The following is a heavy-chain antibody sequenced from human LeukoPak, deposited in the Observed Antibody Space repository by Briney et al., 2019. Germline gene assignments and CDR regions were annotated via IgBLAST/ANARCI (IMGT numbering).Heavy chain of an antibody. CDR1: GGPFSGYY. Sequence: PSETLSLTCAVYGGPFSGYYWSWIRQPPGKGLEWIGEINHSGSTNYNPSLKSRVTISVDTSKNQFSLKLSSVTAADTAVYYCARHQGSGSYYRYYYMDVWGKGTTVTISS. CDR2: INHSGST. D-gene: IGHD3-10*01. J-gene: IGHJ6*03. CDR3: ARHQGSGSYYRYYYMDV. V-gene: IGHV4-34*01.